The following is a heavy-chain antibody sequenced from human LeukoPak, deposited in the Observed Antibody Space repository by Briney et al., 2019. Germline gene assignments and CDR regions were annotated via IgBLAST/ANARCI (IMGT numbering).Heavy chain of an antibody. Sequence: GGSLRLSCAVSGITLSNYGMSWVRQAPGKGLEWVAGISDSGGRTNYADSVKGRFTISRDNPKNTLYLQMNSLRAEDTAVYYCAKDAGVHCSSTSCYGFDYWGQGTLVTVSS. D-gene: IGHD2-2*01. CDR1: GITLSNYG. V-gene: IGHV3-23*01. CDR2: ISDSGGRT. CDR3: AKDAGVHCSSTSCYGFDY. J-gene: IGHJ4*02.